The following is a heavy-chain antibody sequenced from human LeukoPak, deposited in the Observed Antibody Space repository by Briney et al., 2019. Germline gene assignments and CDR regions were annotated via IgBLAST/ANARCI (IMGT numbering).Heavy chain of an antibody. J-gene: IGHJ4*02. Sequence: SVKVSCTASVGTFSSYAISWVRQAPGQGLEWMGRIIPILGIANYAQKFQGRVTITADKSTSTAYMERSSLRSEDTAVYYCAREGEYCSSTSCYDYWGQGTLVTVSS. CDR3: AREGEYCSSTSCYDY. V-gene: IGHV1-69*04. CDR1: VGTFSSYA. D-gene: IGHD2-2*01. CDR2: IIPILGIA.